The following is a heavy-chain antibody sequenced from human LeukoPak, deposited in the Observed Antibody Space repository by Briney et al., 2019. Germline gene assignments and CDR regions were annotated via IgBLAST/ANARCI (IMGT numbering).Heavy chain of an antibody. CDR1: GYTFTGYY. CDR2: MNPNSGNT. CDR3: ARADNYYGSGSFVEYMDV. J-gene: IGHJ6*03. V-gene: IGHV1-8*02. D-gene: IGHD3-10*01. Sequence: ASVKVSCKASGYTFTGYYMHWVRQAPGQGLEWMGWMNPNSGNTGYAQKFQGRVTMTRNTSISTAYMELSSLRSEDTAVYYCARADNYYGSGSFVEYMDVWGKGTTVTISS.